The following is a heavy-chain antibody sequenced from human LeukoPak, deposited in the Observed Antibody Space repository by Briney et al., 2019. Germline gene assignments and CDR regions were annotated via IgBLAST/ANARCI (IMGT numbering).Heavy chain of an antibody. CDR2: IRSSSSYI. CDR3: ARGAPSGYIVVVPAAINY. Sequence: GGSLRLSCAASGFTFSSYSMNWVRQAPGKGLEWVSSIRSSSSYIYYADSVKGRFTISRDNAKNSLYLQMNSLRAEDTAVYYCARGAPSGYIVVVPAAINYWGQGTLVTVSS. J-gene: IGHJ4*02. V-gene: IGHV3-21*01. D-gene: IGHD2-2*02. CDR1: GFTFSSYS.